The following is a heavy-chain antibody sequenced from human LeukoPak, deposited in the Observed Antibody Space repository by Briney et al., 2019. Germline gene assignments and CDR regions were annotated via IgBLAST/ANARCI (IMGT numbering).Heavy chain of an antibody. CDR1: GYTLTELS. CDR2: FDPEDGET. D-gene: IGHD3-22*01. Sequence: GASVKVSCKVSGYTLTELSMHWVRQAPGEGLEWMGGFDPEDGETIYAQKFQGRVAMTEDTSTDTAYMELSSLRSEDTAVYYCATARPEYYYDSSGYSYFDYWGQGTLVTVSS. J-gene: IGHJ4*02. CDR3: ATARPEYYYDSSGYSYFDY. V-gene: IGHV1-24*01.